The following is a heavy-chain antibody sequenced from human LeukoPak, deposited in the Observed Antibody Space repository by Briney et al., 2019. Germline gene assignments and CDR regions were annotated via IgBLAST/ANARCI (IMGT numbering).Heavy chain of an antibody. CDR1: GFTFSSYA. CDR2: ISGSGGST. Sequence: GGSLRLSCAAPGFTFSSYAMSWVRQAAGKGLEWVSGISGSGGSTYYADSAKGRFTISRDNSKNTLYLQMNSLRAEDTAVYYCAKTLGGYSYGYSVDYWGQGTLVTVSS. V-gene: IGHV3-23*01. J-gene: IGHJ4*02. D-gene: IGHD5-18*01. CDR3: AKTLGGYSYGYSVDY.